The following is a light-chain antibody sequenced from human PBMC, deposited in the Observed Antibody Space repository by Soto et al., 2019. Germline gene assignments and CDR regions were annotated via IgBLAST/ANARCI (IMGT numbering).Light chain of an antibody. Sequence: EIVMTQSPATLSVSPGERATVSCRASHDIRSNLAWYQQRPGQAPRLLIYGASTRATGIPARFSGSGSGTEFTLTISSLRSEDFAVYHCQQYHNLPPWTFGQGTKVDIK. J-gene: IGKJ1*01. V-gene: IGKV3-15*01. CDR2: GAS. CDR1: HDIRSN. CDR3: QQYHNLPPWT.